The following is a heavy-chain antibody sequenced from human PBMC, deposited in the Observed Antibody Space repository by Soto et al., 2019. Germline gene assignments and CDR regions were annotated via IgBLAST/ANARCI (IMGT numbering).Heavy chain of an antibody. Sequence: SETLSLTCTVSGGSISSGSYYWTWIRQHPGKGLEWIGYIYYSGSTYYNPSLKSRVTISVDTSKNQFSLKLSSVTAADTAVYYCARDRKPSYYYYGMDVWGQGTTVTVSS. J-gene: IGHJ6*02. CDR2: IYYSGST. CDR3: ARDRKPSYYYYGMDV. V-gene: IGHV4-31*03. CDR1: GGSISSGSYY.